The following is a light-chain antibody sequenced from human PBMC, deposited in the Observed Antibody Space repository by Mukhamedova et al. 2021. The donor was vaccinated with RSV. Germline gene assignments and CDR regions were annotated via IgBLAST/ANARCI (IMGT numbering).Light chain of an antibody. CDR3: QQYDNWPPLT. CDR1: SVSSN. V-gene: IGKV3-15*01. J-gene: IGKJ4*01. CDR2: GAS. Sequence: SVSSNLAWYQQKPGQAPRLLIYGASTRATGIPARFSGSGSGTEFTLTIGSLQSEDFAVYYCQQYDNWPPLTFGGGTKVEIK.